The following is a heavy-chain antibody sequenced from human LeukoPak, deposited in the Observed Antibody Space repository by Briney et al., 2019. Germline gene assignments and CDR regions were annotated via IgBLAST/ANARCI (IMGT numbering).Heavy chain of an antibody. CDR1: GFTFSSYA. Sequence: PGGSLRLSCAASGFTFSSYAMSWVRQAPGKGLEWVSAISGSGGSTYYADSVKGRFTISRDNSKNTLYLQMNSLSAEDTAVYYCAKAPGRGTFHFDYWGQGTLVTVSS. J-gene: IGHJ4*02. CDR3: AKAPGRGTFHFDY. D-gene: IGHD1-1*01. V-gene: IGHV3-23*01. CDR2: ISGSGGST.